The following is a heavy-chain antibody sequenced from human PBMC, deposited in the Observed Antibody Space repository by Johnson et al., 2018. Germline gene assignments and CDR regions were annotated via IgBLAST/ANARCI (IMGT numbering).Heavy chain of an antibody. CDR2: IFHSGST. J-gene: IGHJ4*02. CDR1: GYSISSDDFY. V-gene: IGHV4-30-4*01. D-gene: IGHD3-9*01. Sequence: QVQLQESGPGLVRPSQTLSLTCTVSGYSISSDDFYWNWIRQPPGKGLEWIGFIFHSGSTYYNPSLKSRATISIDTSKNQFSRRLDSVTAADTALFYCARLTTGFYPIFDSWGQGALVTVSS. CDR3: ARLTTGFYPIFDS.